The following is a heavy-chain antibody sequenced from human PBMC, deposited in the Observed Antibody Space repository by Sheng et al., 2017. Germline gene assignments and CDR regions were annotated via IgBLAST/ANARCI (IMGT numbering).Heavy chain of an antibody. J-gene: IGHJ4*02. Sequence: QVQLVESGGGVVQPGRSLRLSCAASGFTFSSYGMHWVRQAPGKGLEWVAVIWYDGSNKYYADSVKGRFTISRDNSKNTLYLQMNSLRAEDTAVYYCARGSYAGLNDPTGAAFDYWGQGTLVTVSS. D-gene: IGHD3-16*01. CDR1: GFTFSSYG. CDR3: ARGSYAGLNDPTGAAFDY. V-gene: IGHV3-33*01. CDR2: IWYDGSNK.